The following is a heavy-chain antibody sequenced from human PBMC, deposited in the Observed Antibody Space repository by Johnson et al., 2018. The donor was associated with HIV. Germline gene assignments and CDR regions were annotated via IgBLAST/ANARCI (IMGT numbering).Heavy chain of an antibody. J-gene: IGHJ3*02. D-gene: IGHD3-22*01. CDR3: AKAEGESRGAFDI. V-gene: IGHV3-20*04. CDR2: INWNGGST. CDR1: GFTFDDYG. Sequence: VQLVESGGGVVRPGGSLRLSCAASGFTFDDYGMSWVRQAPGKGLEWVSGINWNGGSTDYADSVKGRFTISRDNPMNSLYLQMNSLRAEDTAVYYCAKAEGESRGAFDIWGQGTMVTVSS.